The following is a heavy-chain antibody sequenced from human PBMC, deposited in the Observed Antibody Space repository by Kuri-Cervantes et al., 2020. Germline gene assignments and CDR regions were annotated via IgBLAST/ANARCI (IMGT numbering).Heavy chain of an antibody. V-gene: IGHV4-39*07. CDR1: GGSISSCGYY. J-gene: IGHJ5*02. Sequence: SETLSLTCTVSGGSISSCGYYWSWIRQPPVKGLEWIGEINHSGSTNYNPSLKSRVTISVDTSKNQFSLKLSSVTATDTAVYYCARGSPLGQNWFDPWGQGTLVTVSS. CDR3: ARGSPLGQNWFDP. CDR2: INHSGST.